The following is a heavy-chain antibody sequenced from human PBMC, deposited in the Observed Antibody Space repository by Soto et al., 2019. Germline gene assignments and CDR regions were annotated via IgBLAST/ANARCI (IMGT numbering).Heavy chain of an antibody. CDR2: SYNSGNT. V-gene: IGHV4-30-4*01. Sequence: QVQLQESGPGLVKPSQTLSLTCTVSGGSISSGDYYWIWIRQPPGKSLEWIGYSYNSGNTYYNPSLKRRGTISLDTSKNQFSLKLSSVTAADTAVYFCAREAYGGNYVHAYGLDVWGQGTTCTFSS. CDR1: GGSISSGDYY. J-gene: IGHJ6*02. CDR3: AREAYGGNYVHAYGLDV. D-gene: IGHD4-4*01.